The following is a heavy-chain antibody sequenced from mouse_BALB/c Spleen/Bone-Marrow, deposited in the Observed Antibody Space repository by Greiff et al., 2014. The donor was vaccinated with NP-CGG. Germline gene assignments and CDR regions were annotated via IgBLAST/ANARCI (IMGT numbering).Heavy chain of an antibody. J-gene: IGHJ2*01. D-gene: IGHD1-1*01. CDR3: ARNYGSSLDY. V-gene: IGHV14-3*02. CDR1: GFNIEDSY. Sequence: VHVQQSGAELVKPGASVKSSCTASGFNIEDSYIYWMKQRPEQGLEWIGRIDPANGNTKYDPKFQGKATITVDTSSATAYLQLSSRTSEDAVVYCGARNYGSSLDYWGQGTTLTVSS. CDR2: IDPANGNT.